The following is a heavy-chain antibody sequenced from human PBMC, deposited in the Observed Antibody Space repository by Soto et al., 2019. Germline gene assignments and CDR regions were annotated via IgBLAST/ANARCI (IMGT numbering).Heavy chain of an antibody. CDR3: ARDKGTDGSYYPFFDY. D-gene: IGHD1-26*01. V-gene: IGHV3-11*06. CDR1: GFTFSDYY. J-gene: IGHJ4*02. Sequence: GVLRLSCAASGFTFSDYYMTWIRQAPGKALEWLSYISGSGTYTNYADSVKGRLTISRDNAKNSLYLQITSLSAEDTAVYYCARDKGTDGSYYPFFDYWGQGTLVTVSS. CDR2: ISGSGTYT.